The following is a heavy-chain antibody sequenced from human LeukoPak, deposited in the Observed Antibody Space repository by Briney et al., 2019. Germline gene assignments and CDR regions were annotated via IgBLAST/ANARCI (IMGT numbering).Heavy chain of an antibody. Sequence: GGSLRLSCAASGFTFSSYAMSWVRQAPGKGLEWVSAISGSGGSTYYADSVKGRFTISRDNSKNTLYLQMNSLRAEDTAVYYCAKDAPLEYCSSISCSSSLRYYYYGMDVWGQGTTVTVSS. CDR1: GFTFSSYA. D-gene: IGHD2-2*01. J-gene: IGHJ6*02. V-gene: IGHV3-23*01. CDR3: AKDAPLEYCSSISCSSSLRYYYYGMDV. CDR2: ISGSGGST.